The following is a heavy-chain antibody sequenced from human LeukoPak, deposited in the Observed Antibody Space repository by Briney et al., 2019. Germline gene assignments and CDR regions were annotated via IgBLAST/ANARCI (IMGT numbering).Heavy chain of an antibody. CDR3: ARVAYYYDSSGYYFEGNYYYYYYMDV. D-gene: IGHD3-22*01. J-gene: IGHJ6*03. CDR1: GYTLTGYY. Sequence: ASVKVSCKASGYTLTGYYTHWVRQAPGQGLEWMGWINPNSGGTNYAQKFQGRVTMTRDTSISTAYMELSRLRSDDTAVYYCARVAYYYDSSGYYFEGNYYYYYYMDVWGKGTTVTVSS. V-gene: IGHV1-2*02. CDR2: INPNSGGT.